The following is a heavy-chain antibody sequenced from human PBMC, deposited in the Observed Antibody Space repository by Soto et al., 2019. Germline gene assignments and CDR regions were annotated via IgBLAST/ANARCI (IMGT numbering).Heavy chain of an antibody. Sequence: GGSLRLSCAASGFTFSSYGMHWVRQAPGKGLEWVAVIWYDGSNKYYADSVKGRFTISRDNSKNTLYLQMNSLRAEDTAVYYCARDAQYSSGWYFGKGGPPDYWGQGTLVTVSS. J-gene: IGHJ4*02. D-gene: IGHD6-19*01. CDR3: ARDAQYSSGWYFGKGGPPDY. CDR1: GFTFSSYG. CDR2: IWYDGSNK. V-gene: IGHV3-33*01.